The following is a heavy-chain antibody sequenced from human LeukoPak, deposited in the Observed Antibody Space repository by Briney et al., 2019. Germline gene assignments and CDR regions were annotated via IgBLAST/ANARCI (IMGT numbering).Heavy chain of an antibody. D-gene: IGHD3-10*01. V-gene: IGHV3-23*01. CDR1: GFTFSSYS. Sequence: PGGSLRLSCAASGFTFSSYSMNWVRQAPGKGLEWVSSISGSGGSTYYADSVKGRFTISRDNSKNTLYLQTNSLRADDTAVYYCAKGVASSGTPVDYWGQGTLVTVSS. CDR3: AKGVASSGTPVDY. CDR2: ISGSGGST. J-gene: IGHJ4*02.